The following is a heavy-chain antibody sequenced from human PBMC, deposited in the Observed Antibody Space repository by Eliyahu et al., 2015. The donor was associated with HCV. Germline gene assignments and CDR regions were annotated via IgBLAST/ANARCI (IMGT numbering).Heavy chain of an antibody. CDR3: ARGLRITMIVRPNKSYYFDY. CDR1: GGSFSGYY. Sequence: QVQLQQWGAGLLKPSETLSLTCAVYGGSFSGYYWSWIRQPPGKGLEWIGEINHSGSTNYNPSLKSRVTISVDTSKNQFSLKLSSVTAADTAVYYCARGLRITMIVRPNKSYYFDYWGQGTLVTVSS. D-gene: IGHD3-22*01. V-gene: IGHV4-34*01. CDR2: INHSGST. J-gene: IGHJ4*02.